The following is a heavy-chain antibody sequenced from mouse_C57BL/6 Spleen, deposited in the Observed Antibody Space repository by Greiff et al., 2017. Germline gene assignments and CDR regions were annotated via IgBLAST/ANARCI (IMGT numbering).Heavy chain of an antibody. V-gene: IGHV1-26*01. CDR2: INPNNGGT. J-gene: IGHJ2*01. CDR3: ARKRVYYDYERGFDY. CDR1: GYTFTDYY. Sequence: EVQLQQSGPELVKPGASVKISCKASGYTFTDYYMNWVKQSHGKSLEWIGDINPNNGGTSYNQKFKGKATLTVDKSSSTAYMELRSLTSEDSAVYYCARKRVYYDYERGFDYWGQGTTLTVSS. D-gene: IGHD2-4*01.